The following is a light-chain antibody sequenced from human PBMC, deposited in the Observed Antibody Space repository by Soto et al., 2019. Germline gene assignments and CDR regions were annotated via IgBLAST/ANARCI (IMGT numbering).Light chain of an antibody. J-gene: IGKJ2*01. CDR2: KAS. V-gene: IGKV1-5*03. CDR1: QSINRW. CDR3: QQYSTYPYI. Sequence: DIQMTQSPSTLTASVGDRVTITCRSRQSINRWLAWYQQNPGKAPKLLVYKASTLESGVPSRFSGGGIGTEFSLSISSLQPDDFATYYCQQYSTYPYIFGQGTKVEIK.